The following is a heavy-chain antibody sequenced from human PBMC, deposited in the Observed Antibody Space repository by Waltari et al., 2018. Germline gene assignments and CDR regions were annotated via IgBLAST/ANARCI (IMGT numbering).Heavy chain of an antibody. Sequence: QVQLVQSGAEVKKPGSSVKVSCKTSGGAFSDYGFAWVRQAPGQGLEWMGRITPMVADATYAQRFQGRATITSDTSTRTTHMELSTLTSDDTAVYFCARGGCSGGHCYFEYWGQGTLVTVSS. V-gene: IGHV1-69*04. CDR1: GGAFSDYG. CDR2: ITPMVADA. D-gene: IGHD2-15*01. CDR3: ARGGCSGGHCYFEY. J-gene: IGHJ4*02.